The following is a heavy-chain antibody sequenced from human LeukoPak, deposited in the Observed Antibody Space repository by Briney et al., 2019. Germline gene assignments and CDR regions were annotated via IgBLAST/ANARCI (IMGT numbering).Heavy chain of an antibody. Sequence: PSETLSLTCAVYGGSFSGYYWSWIRQPPGKGLEWIGEINHSGGTNYNPSLKSRVTISVDTSKNQFSLKLSSVTAADTAVYYCARGFNWEYYFDYWGQGTLVTVSS. D-gene: IGHD1-1*01. CDR2: INHSGGT. V-gene: IGHV4-34*01. J-gene: IGHJ4*02. CDR1: GGSFSGYY. CDR3: ARGFNWEYYFDY.